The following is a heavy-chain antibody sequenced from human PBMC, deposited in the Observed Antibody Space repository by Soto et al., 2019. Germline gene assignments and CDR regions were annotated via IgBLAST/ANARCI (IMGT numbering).Heavy chain of an antibody. CDR2: ISAYNGNT. J-gene: IGHJ4*02. V-gene: IGHV1-18*01. Sequence: QVQLVQSGAEVKKPGASVKVSCKASGYTFTNYGISWVRQAPGQGLEWMGWISAYNGNTKYAQKPQXSXTLXTDTSTSTAYMELRSLRSDDTAVYYCARDSPPVDYWGQGTLVTVSS. CDR1: GYTFTNYG. CDR3: ARDSPPVDY.